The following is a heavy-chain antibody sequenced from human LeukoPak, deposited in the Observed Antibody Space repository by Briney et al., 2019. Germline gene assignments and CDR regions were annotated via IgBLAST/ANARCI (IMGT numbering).Heavy chain of an antibody. Sequence: GGSLRLSCAASGFAFRNYWMSWVRQAPGTGLEWVANIKQDGSDRNYVTSVGGRFTISRDNAESSLYLQMNSLRVEDTAVYYCVRNLAVAGTSFDSWGQGTLVTVSS. J-gene: IGHJ4*02. CDR3: VRNLAVAGTSFDS. CDR2: IKQDGSDR. CDR1: GFAFRNYW. V-gene: IGHV3-7*03. D-gene: IGHD6-19*01.